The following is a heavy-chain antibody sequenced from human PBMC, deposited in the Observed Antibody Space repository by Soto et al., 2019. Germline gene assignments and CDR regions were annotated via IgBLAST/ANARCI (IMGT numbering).Heavy chain of an antibody. CDR1: AFIFSDHS. J-gene: IGHJ4*02. D-gene: IGHD4-4*01. Sequence: EVQLVESGGGLVKPGGSPRLSCVGSAFIFSDHSMNWVRQAPGKGLEWVTSIGDTGTFIYYADSVKGRFTISRDNAKNSLFLQMDSLRPEDTAVYYCARDHRYLRQGYSDYWGQGTLVTVSS. V-gene: IGHV3-21*01. CDR3: ARDHRYLRQGYSDY. CDR2: IGDTGTFI.